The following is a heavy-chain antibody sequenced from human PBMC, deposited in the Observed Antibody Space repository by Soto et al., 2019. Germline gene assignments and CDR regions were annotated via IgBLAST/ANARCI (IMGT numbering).Heavy chain of an antibody. V-gene: IGHV3-9*01. CDR2: ISWNSGSI. D-gene: IGHD1-1*01. CDR1: GFTFDDHA. J-gene: IGHJ2*01. CDR3: AKSGPTATRYWYFDL. Sequence: EVQLVESGGGLVQPGRSLRLSCAASGFTFDDHAMHWVRQAPGKGLEWVSGISWNSGSIGYADSVKGRFTISRDNAKNSLFLQMNSLRPEDTSVYYCAKSGPTATRYWYFDLWGRGTQVTVSA.